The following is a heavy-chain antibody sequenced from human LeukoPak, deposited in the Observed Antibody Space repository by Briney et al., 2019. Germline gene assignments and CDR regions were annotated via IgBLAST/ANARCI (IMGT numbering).Heavy chain of an antibody. D-gene: IGHD3-22*01. J-gene: IGHJ4*02. V-gene: IGHV3-33*08. CDR2: ILSDGSKE. Sequence: GGSLRLSCAAPGFSISSSAMNWVRQAPGKGLEWVAVILSDGSKEFYTDSVKGRFTISRDNSKNTLYLQMNSLRAEDTAVYYCVRDDDRPDNGLDYWGQGTLVTVSS. CDR3: VRDDDRPDNGLDY. CDR1: GFSISSSA.